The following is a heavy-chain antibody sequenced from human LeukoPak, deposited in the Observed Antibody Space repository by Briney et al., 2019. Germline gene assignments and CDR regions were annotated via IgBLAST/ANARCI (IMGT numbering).Heavy chain of an antibody. CDR2: ISFSGSNV. D-gene: IGHD4-17*01. CDR1: GFTFSSYG. Sequence: GGSLRLSCAASGFTFSSYGMYWVRQAPGKGLEWVSYISFSGSNVHYADSVKGRFAFSRDNSKSTLFLQMNSLRPEDTAVYYCAKPTAGSPTAAGLDYWGQGTLVTVSS. V-gene: IGHV3-30*02. J-gene: IGHJ4*02. CDR3: AKPTAGSPTAAGLDY.